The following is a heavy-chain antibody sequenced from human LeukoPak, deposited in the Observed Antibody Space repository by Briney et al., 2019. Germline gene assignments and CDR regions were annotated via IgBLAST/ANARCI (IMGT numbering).Heavy chain of an antibody. Sequence: GGSLRLSCAASGFTFSSNAMSWVRQAPGKGLEWVSTSGRTGGTYYADSVKGRFTISRDNSKNTLYLQMNSLRAEDTALYYCAKRLPYYMDVWGKGTTVTVSS. CDR1: GFTFSSNA. CDR2: SGRTGGT. J-gene: IGHJ6*03. D-gene: IGHD5-18*01. CDR3: AKRLPYYMDV. V-gene: IGHV3-23*01.